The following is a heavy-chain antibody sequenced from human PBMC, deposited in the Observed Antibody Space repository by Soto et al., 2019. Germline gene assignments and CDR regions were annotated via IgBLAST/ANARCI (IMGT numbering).Heavy chain of an antibody. CDR2: INHSGST. D-gene: IGHD3-16*02. J-gene: IGHJ4*02. V-gene: IGHV4-34*01. CDR1: GGSFSGYY. CDR3: ARGRLHLGELSFNYFDY. Sequence: SETLSPTCAVYGGSFSGYYWSWIRQPPGKGLEWIGEINHSGSTNYNPSLKSRVTISIDTSKNQFSLKLNSVTAADTAVYYCARGRLHLGELSFNYFDYWGRGTLVTVSS.